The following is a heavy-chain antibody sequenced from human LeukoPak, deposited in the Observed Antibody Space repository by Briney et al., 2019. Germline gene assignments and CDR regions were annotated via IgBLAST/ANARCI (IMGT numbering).Heavy chain of an antibody. CDR3: ATGTYCSGGSCYIR. Sequence: SETLTLTCTVSGGSISSYYWSWIRQPPGKGLEWIEYISYSGSTNYNPSLKSRVTISVDTSKNQFSLKLSSVTAADTAVYYCATGTYCSGGSCYIRWGQGTLVTVSS. J-gene: IGHJ4*02. V-gene: IGHV4-59*01. D-gene: IGHD2-15*01. CDR1: GGSISSYY. CDR2: ISYSGST.